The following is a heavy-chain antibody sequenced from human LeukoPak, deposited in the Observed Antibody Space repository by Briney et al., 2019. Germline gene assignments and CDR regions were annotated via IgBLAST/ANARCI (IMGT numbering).Heavy chain of an antibody. J-gene: IGHJ4*02. CDR3: ARVRLGSGWSLFDF. Sequence: GGSLRLSCAASGFTFSRFGMNWVRQAPGKGLEWVSSISSSSSYIYYTDSVKGRFTISRDNAKNSLYLEMNSLRAEDTAVYYCARVRLGSGWSLFDFWGQGTLVTVSS. CDR2: ISSSSSYI. V-gene: IGHV3-21*04. D-gene: IGHD6-19*01. CDR1: GFTFSRFG.